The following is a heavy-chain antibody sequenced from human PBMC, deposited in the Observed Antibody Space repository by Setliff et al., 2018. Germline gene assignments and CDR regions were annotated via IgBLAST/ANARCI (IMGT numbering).Heavy chain of an antibody. J-gene: IGHJ6*03. Sequence: RLSCVASGFTFSSHGMTWVRLAPGKGLEWISYISTSSSTIYNADSVKGRFTISRDNANHSLYLQMNSLRAEDTAVYYCARLALTGYDSSGYYYALDYYYYMDVWGKGTTVTVSS. CDR1: GFTFSSHG. V-gene: IGHV3-48*01. CDR2: ISTSSSTI. D-gene: IGHD3-22*01. CDR3: ARLALTGYDSSGYYYALDYYYYMDV.